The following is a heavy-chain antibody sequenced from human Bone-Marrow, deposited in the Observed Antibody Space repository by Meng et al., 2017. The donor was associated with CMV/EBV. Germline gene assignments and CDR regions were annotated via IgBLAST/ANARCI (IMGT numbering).Heavy chain of an antibody. D-gene: IGHD3-3*01. CDR3: ASRLEGFLGDYYYYGMDV. J-gene: IGHJ6*02. CDR1: GYTFTSYY. V-gene: IGHV1-46*01. CDR2: INPSGGST. Sequence: ASVKVSCKASGYTFTSYYMHWVRQAPGQGLEWMGIINPSGGSTSYAQKFQGSVTMTRDTSTSTVYMELSSLRSEDTAVDYCASRLEGFLGDYYYYGMDVWGQGTTVTVSS.